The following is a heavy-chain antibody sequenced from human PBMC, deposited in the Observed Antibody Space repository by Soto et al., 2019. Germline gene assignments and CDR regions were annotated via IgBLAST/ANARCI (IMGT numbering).Heavy chain of an antibody. Sequence: PGESLKISCAISGFTLSSYAMSWVRQAPGKGLEWITSLSSSGAGAYYADSVKGRFTISRDNSRNTLFLQMNSLKAEDTAIYFCAKSLLDYHLETIPDHPFDHWGQGTLVTVSS. J-gene: IGHJ4*02. CDR1: GFTLSSYA. CDR2: LSSSGAGA. D-gene: IGHD3-10*01. CDR3: AKSLLDYHLETIPDHPFDH. V-gene: IGHV3-23*01.